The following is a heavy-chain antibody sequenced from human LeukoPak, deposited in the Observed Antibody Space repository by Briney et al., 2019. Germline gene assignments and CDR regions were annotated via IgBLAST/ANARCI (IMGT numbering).Heavy chain of an antibody. CDR1: GFIFSTCG. Sequence: GGSLRLSCAASGFIFSTCGIGWVRQAPGKGLEWVSYISGNGAYTLYADSVKGRFTISRDNSRNTLDLQMDSLRAEDTAVYYCARLFCGWSSPTPTKQYYFDYWGQGTLVTVSS. J-gene: IGHJ4*02. CDR2: ISGNGAYT. V-gene: IGHV3-23*01. CDR3: ARLFCGWSSPTPTKQYYFDY. D-gene: IGHD6-19*01.